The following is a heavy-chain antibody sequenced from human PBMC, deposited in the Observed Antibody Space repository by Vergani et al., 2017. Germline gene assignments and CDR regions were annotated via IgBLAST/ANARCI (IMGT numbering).Heavy chain of an antibody. D-gene: IGHD1-26*01. CDR2: IYTSGST. V-gene: IGHV4-61*02. J-gene: IGHJ2*01. Sequence: QVQLQESGPGLVKPSQTLSLTCTVSGGSISSGSYYWSWIRQPAGKGLEWIGRIYTSGSTNYNPSLKSRVTISVDTSKNQISLKLSSVTAADTAVYYCARDPRIVGAKGYFDLWGRGTLVTVSS. CDR1: GGSISSGSYY. CDR3: ARDPRIVGAKGYFDL.